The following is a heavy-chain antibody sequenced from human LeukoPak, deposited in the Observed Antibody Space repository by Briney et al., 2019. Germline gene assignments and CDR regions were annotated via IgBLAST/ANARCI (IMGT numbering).Heavy chain of an antibody. Sequence: SVNVSFKASGFSFTNSAVQWVRQARGQGLEWIGWIVVGSGNTIYVQKFQERVTITRDMSTSTAYMELSSLRSEDTAVYYCAAGYIGGAMVTNAFDIWGQGTMVTVSS. CDR3: AAGYIGGAMVTNAFDI. CDR2: IVVGSGNT. D-gene: IGHD5-18*01. J-gene: IGHJ3*02. V-gene: IGHV1-58*01. CDR1: GFSFTNSA.